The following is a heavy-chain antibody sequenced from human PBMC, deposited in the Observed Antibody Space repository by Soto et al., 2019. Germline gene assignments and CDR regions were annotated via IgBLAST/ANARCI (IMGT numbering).Heavy chain of an antibody. J-gene: IGHJ6*03. D-gene: IGHD3-16*01. CDR3: ARAGGEEYYYYYYYMDV. Sequence: SETLSLTCTVSGGSISSYYWSWIRQPPGKGLEWIGYIYYSGSTNYNPSLKSRVTISVDTSKNQFSLKLSSVTAADTAVYYCARAGGEEYYYYYYYMDVWGKGTTVTVSS. V-gene: IGHV4-59*01. CDR1: GGSISSYY. CDR2: IYYSGST.